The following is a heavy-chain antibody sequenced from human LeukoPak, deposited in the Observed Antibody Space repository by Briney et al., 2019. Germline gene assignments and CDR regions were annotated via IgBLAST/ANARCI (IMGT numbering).Heavy chain of an antibody. CDR1: GFTFSSYG. CDR3: AKDFRPRVEMATIGP. D-gene: IGHD5-24*01. V-gene: IGHV3-30*18. J-gene: IGHJ5*02. CDR2: ISYDGSNE. Sequence: GGSLRLSCAASGFTFSSYGMHWVRQAPGKGLEWVAVISYDGSNEYYADSVKGRFTISRDNSKNTLYLQMNSLRAEDTAVYYCAKDFRPRVEMATIGPWGQGTLVTVSS.